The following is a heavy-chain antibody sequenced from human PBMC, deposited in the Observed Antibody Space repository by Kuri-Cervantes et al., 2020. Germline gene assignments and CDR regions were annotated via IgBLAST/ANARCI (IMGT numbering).Heavy chain of an antibody. CDR2: ISGGSSFI. CDR1: GFSFSDYN. CDR3: AREVRVGGKYFDY. D-gene: IGHD3-16*01. V-gene: IGHV3-21*04. Sequence: LSLTCAASGFSFSDYNMNWVRQAPGRGLEWVSSISGGSSFIDYADSVKGRFTVSRDNAKESLYLQMNSLRDEDTAVYYCAREVRVGGKYFDYWGQGALVTVSS. J-gene: IGHJ4*02.